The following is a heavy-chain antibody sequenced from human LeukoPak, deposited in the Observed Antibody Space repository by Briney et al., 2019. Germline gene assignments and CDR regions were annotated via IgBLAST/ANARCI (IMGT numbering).Heavy chain of an antibody. CDR1: GGSITNYY. J-gene: IGHJ6*03. CDR2: SYYNGNT. CDR3: ARWKKTYYYGSGSPLYYYYYMDV. V-gene: IGHV4-59*12. D-gene: IGHD3-10*01. Sequence: SETLSLTCTVSGGSITNYYWSWIRQPPGKGLEWIGFSYYNGNTNYNPSLRSRVTISVDTSKNQFSLKLTSVTAADTAVYYCARWKKTYYYGSGSPLYYYYYMDVWGKGTTVTISS.